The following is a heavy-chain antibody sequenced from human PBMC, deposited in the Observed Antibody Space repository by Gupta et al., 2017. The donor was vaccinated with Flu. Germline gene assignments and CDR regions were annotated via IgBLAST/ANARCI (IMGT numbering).Heavy chain of an antibody. J-gene: IGHJ4*02. D-gene: IGHD5-12*01. CDR1: GFTFRSYG. CDR3: ARDGDSGYDSYYFDY. CDR2: IWYDGSNK. V-gene: IGHV3-33*01. Sequence: QVQLVESGGGVVQPGRSLRLSCAASGFTFRSYGMHWARQAPGKGLEWVAVIWYDGSNKYYADSVKGRFTISRDNSKNTLYLQMNSLRAEDTAVYYCARDGDSGYDSYYFDYWGQGTLVTVSS.